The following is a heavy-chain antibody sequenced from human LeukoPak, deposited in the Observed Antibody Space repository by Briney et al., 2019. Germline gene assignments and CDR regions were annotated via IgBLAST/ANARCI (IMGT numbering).Heavy chain of an antibody. CDR1: GFTFSSYG. V-gene: IGHV3-33*01. D-gene: IGHD2-15*01. CDR2: IWYDGSNK. J-gene: IGHJ6*02. CDR3: ARGVDSASYYGMDV. Sequence: GESLGLSCTASGFTFSSYGMHWVRQAPGKGLEWVAIIWYDGSNKYYADSVKGRSTISRDKSKNTLYLQMNSLRAEDTGVYYCARGVDSASYYGMDVWGQGTTVTVSS.